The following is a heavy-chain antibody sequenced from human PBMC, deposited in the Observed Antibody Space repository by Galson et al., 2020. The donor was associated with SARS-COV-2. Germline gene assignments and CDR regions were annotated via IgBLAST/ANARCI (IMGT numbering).Heavy chain of an antibody. V-gene: IGHV4-39*07. D-gene: IGHD2-2*02. CDR3: VRFSLYTSTSHFDS. CDR2: SYHSGNT. CDR1: GDSISDRLYY. Sequence: SETLYLTCNVSGDSISDRLYYWGWIRQSPGKGLEWIANSYHSGNTYYNPFLKSRVTVSLDTSKSQFSVKLTSVTAADTAVYYAVRFSLYTSTSHFDSWAHGTLVTVSS. J-gene: IGHJ4*01.